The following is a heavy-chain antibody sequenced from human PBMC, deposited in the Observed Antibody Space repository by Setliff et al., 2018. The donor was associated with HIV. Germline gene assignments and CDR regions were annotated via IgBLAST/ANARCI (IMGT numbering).Heavy chain of an antibody. CDR2: IYTSGST. J-gene: IGHJ5*02. CDR1: GGSISTYY. CDR3: ARGVRGSWLVYWFDP. V-gene: IGHV4-4*09. D-gene: IGHD6-13*01. Sequence: SETLSLTCTVSGGSISTYYWTWIRQPPGKGLEWIGYIYTSGSTSYNPSLKSRVTISVDTSKNQFSLKLSSVTAADTAVYYCARGVRGSWLVYWFDPWGQGTLVTVSS.